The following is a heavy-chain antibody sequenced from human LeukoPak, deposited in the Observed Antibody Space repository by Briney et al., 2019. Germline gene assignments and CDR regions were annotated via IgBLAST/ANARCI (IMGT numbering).Heavy chain of an antibody. V-gene: IGHV3-53*01. D-gene: IGHD6-19*01. J-gene: IGHJ5*02. CDR3: AKGGYSSGWYNR. CDR2: IHSSGGT. Sequence: GGSLRLSCAASGFTGSNNYMSWVRQAPGKGLEWVSAIHSSGGTYYADSVKGRFTISRDNSKNTLYLQMNSLRAEDTAVYYCAKGGYSSGWYNRWGQGTLVTVSS. CDR1: GFTGSNNY.